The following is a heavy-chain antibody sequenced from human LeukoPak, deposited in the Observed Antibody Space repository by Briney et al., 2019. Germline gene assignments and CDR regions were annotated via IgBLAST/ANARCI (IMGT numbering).Heavy chain of an antibody. CDR2: ISGSGGST. V-gene: IGHV3-23*01. D-gene: IGHD7-27*01. CDR3: ATVLLTDFDY. J-gene: IGHJ4*02. CDR1: GFIFSDYY. Sequence: GGSLRLSCAASGFIFSDYYMSWIRQAPGKGLEWVSAISGSGGSTYYADSVKGRFTISRDNSKNTLYLQMNSLRAEDTAVYYCATVLLTDFDYWGQGTLVTVSS.